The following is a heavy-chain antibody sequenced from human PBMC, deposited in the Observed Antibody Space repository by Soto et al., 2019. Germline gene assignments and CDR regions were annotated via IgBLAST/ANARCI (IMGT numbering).Heavy chain of an antibody. D-gene: IGHD6-13*01. Sequence: LRLSCAASGFTFSSYAMSWVRQAPGKGLEWVSAISGSGGSTYYADSVKGRFTISRDNSKNTLYLQMNSLRAEDTAVYYCAKEGYSNYYYGMDVWGQGTTVTVS. V-gene: IGHV3-23*01. J-gene: IGHJ6*02. CDR2: ISGSGGST. CDR1: GFTFSSYA. CDR3: AKEGYSNYYYGMDV.